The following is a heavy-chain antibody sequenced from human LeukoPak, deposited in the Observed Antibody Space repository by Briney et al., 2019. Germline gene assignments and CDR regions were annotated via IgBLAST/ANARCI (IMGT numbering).Heavy chain of an antibody. CDR3: ARAKHYYGSGSYGD. Sequence: ASVKVSCKASGYTFTSYGISWVRQAPGQGLEWMGWISAYNGNTNYAQKLQGRVTMTTDTSTSTAYMELRSLRSDDTAVYYCARAKHYYGSGSYGDWGQGTLVTVSS. CDR1: GYTFTSYG. CDR2: ISAYNGNT. V-gene: IGHV1-18*01. J-gene: IGHJ4*02. D-gene: IGHD3-10*01.